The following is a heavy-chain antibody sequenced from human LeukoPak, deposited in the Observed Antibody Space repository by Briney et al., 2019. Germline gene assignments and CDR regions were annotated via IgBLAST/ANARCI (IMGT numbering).Heavy chain of an antibody. J-gene: IGHJ6*02. D-gene: IGHD4-17*01. CDR3: ATRPPGVDYDYFYYYGLDV. Sequence: GGSLRLSCAASGFTFSSYGMHWVRHAPGKGREWGAVISYDGSNKYYADSVKGRFTISRDNSKNTLYLQMISLRAEDTAVYYCATRPPGVDYDYFYYYGLDVWGQGTTVTVSS. CDR1: GFTFSSYG. V-gene: IGHV3-30*03. CDR2: ISYDGSNK.